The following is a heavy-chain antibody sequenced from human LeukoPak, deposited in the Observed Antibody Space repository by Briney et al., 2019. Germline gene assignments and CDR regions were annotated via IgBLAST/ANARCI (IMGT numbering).Heavy chain of an antibody. CDR3: TTDSSGYYFSYYYYYMDV. CDR2: IKSKTDGGTT. CDR1: GFTFSSYE. Sequence: PGGSLRLSCAASGFTFSSYEMNWVRQAPGKWLEWVGRIKSKTDGGTTDYAAPVKGRFTISRDDSKNTLYLQMNSLKTEDTAVYYCTTDSSGYYFSYYYYYMDVWGKGTTVTISS. J-gene: IGHJ6*03. D-gene: IGHD3-22*01. V-gene: IGHV3-15*01.